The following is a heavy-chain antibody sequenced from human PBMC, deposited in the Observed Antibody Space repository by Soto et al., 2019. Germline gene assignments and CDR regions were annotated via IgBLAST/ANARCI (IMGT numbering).Heavy chain of an antibody. CDR1: GGSIGSHG. J-gene: IGHJ4*02. V-gene: IGHV4-59*11. D-gene: IGHD2-2*03. CDR3: AREGNLGRWIQPLDS. CDR2: IHYNGNT. Sequence: PSVTQRLPYTVSGGSIGSHGGRWIRKPPGKGLEWIGNIHYNGNTKYSPSLKSRVTMSVDTSKNHFSLKLISVTTADTAVYFCAREGNLGRWIQPLDSWGQGTLVTVSS.